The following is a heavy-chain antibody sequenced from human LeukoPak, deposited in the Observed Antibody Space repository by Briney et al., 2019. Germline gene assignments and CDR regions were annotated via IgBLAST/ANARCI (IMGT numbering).Heavy chain of an antibody. D-gene: IGHD6-13*01. V-gene: IGHV3-53*04. CDR1: GFIVSSHY. J-gene: IGHJ4*02. Sequence: PGGSLRLSCAASGFIVSSHYMSWVRQAPGKGLEWVSVIYIGDTTYYADSVKGRFTISRHNSKNTLYLQMNSLRADDTAVYYCASSIAAAGTGGGYWGQGTLVTVSS. CDR2: IYIGDTT. CDR3: ASSIAAAGTGGGY.